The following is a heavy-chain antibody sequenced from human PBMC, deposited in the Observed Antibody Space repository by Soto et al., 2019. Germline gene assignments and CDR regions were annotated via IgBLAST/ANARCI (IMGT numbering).Heavy chain of an antibody. V-gene: IGHV4-4*02. CDR2: IYHSGSN. D-gene: IGHD1-26*01. CDR1: GGSISSSNW. Sequence: QVQLQESGPGLVKPSGTLSLTCAVSGGSISSSNWWSWVRQPPGKGLEWIGEIYHSGSNNYNPSPTSRVTISVDKSKNQSSLKLSSVTAADTAVYYCARVSGSYYYGMDVWGQGTTVTGSS. CDR3: ARVSGSYYYGMDV. J-gene: IGHJ6*02.